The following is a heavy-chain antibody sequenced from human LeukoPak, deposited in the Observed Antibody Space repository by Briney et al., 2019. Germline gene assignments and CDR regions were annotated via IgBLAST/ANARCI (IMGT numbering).Heavy chain of an antibody. V-gene: IGHV1-24*01. CDR2: FDPEDGET. Sequence: ASVKVSCKVSGYTLTELSMHWARQAPGKGLEWMGGFDPEDGETIYAQKFQGRVTMTEDTSTDTAYMELSSLRSEDTAVYYCATFEGYYYGSGSYYTPGYWGQGTLVTVSS. CDR1: GYTLTELS. J-gene: IGHJ4*02. D-gene: IGHD3-10*01. CDR3: ATFEGYYYGSGSYYTPGY.